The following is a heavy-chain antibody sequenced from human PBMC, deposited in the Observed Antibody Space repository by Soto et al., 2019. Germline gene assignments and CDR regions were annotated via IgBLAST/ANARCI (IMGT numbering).Heavy chain of an antibody. Sequence: QVQLVESGVGVVQPGRSLRLSCAASGFTFSSYAMHCVRRAPGKGREWMAVMSYDGSNKYYADSVKGRFTISRDNSKNTLYLPMNSLRPEDTALYYCARDGGAYWGQGTLVIVSS. CDR1: GFTFSSYA. CDR2: MSYDGSNK. V-gene: IGHV3-30-3*01. D-gene: IGHD3-16*01. J-gene: IGHJ4*02. CDR3: ARDGGAY.